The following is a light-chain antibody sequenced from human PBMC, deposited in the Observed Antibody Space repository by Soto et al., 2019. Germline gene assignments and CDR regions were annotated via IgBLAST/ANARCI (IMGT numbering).Light chain of an antibody. CDR3: AAWDDSLNGVV. J-gene: IGLJ2*01. Sequence: QSVLTQPPSASGTPGQRVTISCSGSSSNIGSTTVNWYQQLPGTAPKLFIYSNNQRPSGVPDRFSGSKSGTSASLAISGLQSEDEADYYCAAWDDSLNGVVFDGGTKVTVL. CDR2: SNN. CDR1: SSNIGSTT. V-gene: IGLV1-44*01.